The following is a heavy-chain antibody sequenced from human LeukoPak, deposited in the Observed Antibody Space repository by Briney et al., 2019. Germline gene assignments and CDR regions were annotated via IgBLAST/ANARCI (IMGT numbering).Heavy chain of an antibody. Sequence: PSETLSLICAVYSGSFSGYYWSWIRQPPGKGLEWIGEINHSGSTNYNPSLKSRVTISVDTSKNQFSLKLSSVTAADTAVYYCARGVGYNYGYYFDYWGQGTLVTVSS. V-gene: IGHV4-34*01. CDR2: INHSGST. J-gene: IGHJ4*02. CDR1: SGSFSGYY. D-gene: IGHD5-18*01. CDR3: ARGVGYNYGYYFDY.